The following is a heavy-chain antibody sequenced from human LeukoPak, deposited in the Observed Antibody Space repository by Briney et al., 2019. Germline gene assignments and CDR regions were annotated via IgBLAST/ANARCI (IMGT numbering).Heavy chain of an antibody. CDR1: GFTFSSYA. CDR2: ISGSGGST. J-gene: IGHJ4*02. D-gene: IGHD3-22*01. CDR3: ARGLTDYFDSSGIFDY. V-gene: IGHV3-23*01. Sequence: GGSLRLSCAASGFTFSSYAMSWVRQAPGKGLEWVSAISGSGGSTYYADSVKGRFTISRDNSKNTLYLQMNSLRTEDTAVYYCARGLTDYFDSSGIFDYWGQGTLVTVSS.